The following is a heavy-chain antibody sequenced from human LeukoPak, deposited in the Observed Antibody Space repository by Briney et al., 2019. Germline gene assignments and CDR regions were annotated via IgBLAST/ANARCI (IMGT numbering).Heavy chain of an antibody. V-gene: IGHV3-66*01. CDR1: GFTVSSVY. CDR3: AARYNWNDGFDY. Sequence: GGSLRLSCAASGFTVSSVYMSWVRQAPGKGLEWVSIIYSGGSTFYTDSVKGRFTISRDNSKNTLYLQMNSLRGEDTAVYYCAARYNWNDGFDYWSQGTLVTVSS. CDR2: IYSGGST. D-gene: IGHD1-20*01. J-gene: IGHJ4*02.